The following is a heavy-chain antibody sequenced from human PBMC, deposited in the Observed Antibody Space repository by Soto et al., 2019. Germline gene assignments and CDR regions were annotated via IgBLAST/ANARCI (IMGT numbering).Heavy chain of an antibody. V-gene: IGHV4-34*01. Sequence: PSETLSLTCAVYGGSFSGYYWSWIRQPPGKGLEWIGEINHSGSTNYNPSLKSRVTISVDTSKNQFSLKLSSVTAADTAVYYCARGLLGRADRGLVYWGQGTLVTVSS. CDR3: ARGLLGRADRGLVY. CDR1: GGSFSGYY. CDR2: INHSGST. D-gene: IGHD6-6*01. J-gene: IGHJ4*02.